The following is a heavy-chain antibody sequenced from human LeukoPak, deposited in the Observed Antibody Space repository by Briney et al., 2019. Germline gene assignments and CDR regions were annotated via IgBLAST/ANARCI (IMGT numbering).Heavy chain of an antibody. Sequence: SETLSLTCTVSGGSISSYYWSWIRQPPGKGLEWIGYIYYSGSTNYNPSLKSRVTISVDTSKNQFSLKLSSVTAADTAVYYCASLGYSYGYVDYWGQGTLVTVSS. V-gene: IGHV4-59*08. CDR3: ASLGYSYGYVDY. CDR1: GGSISSYY. CDR2: IYYSGST. J-gene: IGHJ4*02. D-gene: IGHD5-18*01.